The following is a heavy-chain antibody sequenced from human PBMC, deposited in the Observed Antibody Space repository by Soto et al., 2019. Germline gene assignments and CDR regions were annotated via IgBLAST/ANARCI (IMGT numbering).Heavy chain of an antibody. CDR2: IYPCDFYS. J-gene: IGHJ6*02. CDR1: GYSFTSYW. Sequence: GESLKISCKGSGYSFTSYWIGWVRQMPGKGLELFGIIYPCDFYSRYSPSFQGQVTILADKFLRTAFLQLSSLKASDTAMYYCARTSAAGKYYYGMDVWGQGTTVTVSS. CDR3: ARTSAAGKYYYGMDV. V-gene: IGHV5-51*01. D-gene: IGHD6-13*01.